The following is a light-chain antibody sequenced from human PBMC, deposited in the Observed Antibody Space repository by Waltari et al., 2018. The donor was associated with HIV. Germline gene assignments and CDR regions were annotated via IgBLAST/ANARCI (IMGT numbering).Light chain of an antibody. CDR3: STHTTNDTLE. J-gene: IGLJ2*01. V-gene: IGLV2-14*03. CDR2: DVT. Sequence: SCTGTSSHFGLYNFVSWYQQYPGNVPKVIIYDVTSRPSGVPHRFSGSRSGNTASLTISGLQVDDEAVYYCSTHTTNDTLEFGGGTKLTVL. CDR1: SSHFGLYNF.